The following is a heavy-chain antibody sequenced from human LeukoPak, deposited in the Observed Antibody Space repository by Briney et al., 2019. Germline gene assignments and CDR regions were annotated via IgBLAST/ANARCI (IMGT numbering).Heavy chain of an antibody. D-gene: IGHD2-2*01. Sequence: GESLQISCQGSGYNFTNYWILWVRQMPGKGLEWLGIIYPDESDSRYSPSFRGQVTMSADQSVTTAYLYWRSLKASDSAIYYCARQRTVIPAAPSEYWGPGTLVTVAS. J-gene: IGHJ4*02. CDR1: GYNFTNYW. V-gene: IGHV5-51*01. CDR3: ARQRTVIPAAPSEY. CDR2: IYPDESDS.